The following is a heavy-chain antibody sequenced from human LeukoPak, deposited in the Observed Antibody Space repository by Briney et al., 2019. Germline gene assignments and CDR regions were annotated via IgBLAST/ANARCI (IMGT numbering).Heavy chain of an antibody. V-gene: IGHV1-69*13. D-gene: IGHD5-24*01. CDR2: IIPIFGTA. CDR3: ARDGWLQFSVAFDI. Sequence: GASVKVSCKASGGTFSSYAISWVRQAPGQGLEWMGGIIPIFGTANYAQKFQGRVTITADESTSTAYMELSSLRSEDTAVYYCARDGWLQFSVAFDIWGQGTMVTVSS. J-gene: IGHJ3*02. CDR1: GGTFSSYA.